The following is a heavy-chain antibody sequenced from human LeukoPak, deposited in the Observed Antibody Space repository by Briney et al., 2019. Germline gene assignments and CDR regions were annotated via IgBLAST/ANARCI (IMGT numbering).Heavy chain of an antibody. CDR1: GGSFSGYY. CDR3: AGKRGAHYDFWSGPPPFNY. D-gene: IGHD3-3*01. CDR2: INHSGST. Sequence: SETLSLTCAVYGGSFSGYYWSWIRQPPGKGLEWIGEINHSGSTNYNPSLKSRVTISVDTSKNQFSLKLSSVTAADTAVYYCAGKRGAHYDFWSGPPPFNYWGQGTLVTVSS. V-gene: IGHV4-34*01. J-gene: IGHJ4*02.